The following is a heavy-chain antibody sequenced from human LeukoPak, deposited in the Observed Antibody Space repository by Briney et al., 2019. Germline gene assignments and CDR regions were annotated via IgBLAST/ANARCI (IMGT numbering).Heavy chain of an antibody. D-gene: IGHD4-17*01. Sequence: GGSLRLSCAASGFTFSSYRMNWVRQAPGKGLEWVPSISSSSSSIYYADSVKGRFTISRDNAKNSLYLQMNSLRAEDTAVYYCARVSYGDYGYYFDYWGQGTLVTVPS. CDR3: ARVSYGDYGYYFDY. J-gene: IGHJ4*02. CDR1: GFTFSSYR. V-gene: IGHV3-21*01. CDR2: ISSSSSSI.